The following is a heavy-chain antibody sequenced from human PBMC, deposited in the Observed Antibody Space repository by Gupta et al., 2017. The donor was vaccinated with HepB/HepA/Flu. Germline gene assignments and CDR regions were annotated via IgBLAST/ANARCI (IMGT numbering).Heavy chain of an antibody. D-gene: IGHD1-26*01. CDR2: INPNSGGT. CDR3: ARDHRWEPYYYYYMDV. V-gene: IGHV1-2*02. CDR1: GYTYTGYY. Sequence: QVQLVQSGAEVKKPGASVKVSCKASGYTYTGYYMHWVRRAPGQGLEWMGWINPNSGGTNYAQKFQGRVTMTRDTYISTAYMELSRLRSDDTAVYYCARDHRWEPYYYYYMDVWGKGTTVTVSS. J-gene: IGHJ6*03.